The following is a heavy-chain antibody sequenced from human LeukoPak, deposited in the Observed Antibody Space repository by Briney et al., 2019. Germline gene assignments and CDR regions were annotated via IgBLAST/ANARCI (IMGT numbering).Heavy chain of an antibody. V-gene: IGHV4-61*05. CDR1: GGSISSSSYY. CDR3: ARRDDGGSYTFDY. Sequence: PSETLSLTCTVSGGSISSSSYYWGWIRQPPGKGLEWIGYIYYSGSTNYNPSLKSRVTISVDTSKNQFSLKLSSVTAADTAVYYCARRDDGGSYTFDYWGQGTLVTVSS. CDR2: IYYSGST. J-gene: IGHJ4*02. D-gene: IGHD1-26*01.